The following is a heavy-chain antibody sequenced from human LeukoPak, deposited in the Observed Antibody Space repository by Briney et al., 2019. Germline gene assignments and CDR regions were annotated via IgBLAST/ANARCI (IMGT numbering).Heavy chain of an antibody. J-gene: IGHJ3*02. CDR2: IYYSGST. V-gene: IGHV4-61*01. CDR3: ARARGNSIAFDI. CDR1: GGSISSSSYY. Sequence: SETLSLTCTVSGGSISSSSYYWSWIRQPPGKGLEWIGYIYYSGSTNYNPSLKSRVTISVDTSKNQFSLKLSSVTAADTAVYYCARARGNSIAFDIWGQGTMVTVSS. D-gene: IGHD4-23*01.